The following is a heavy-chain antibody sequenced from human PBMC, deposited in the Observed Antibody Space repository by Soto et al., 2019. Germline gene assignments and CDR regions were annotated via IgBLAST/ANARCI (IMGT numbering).Heavy chain of an antibody. V-gene: IGHV3-64D*08. D-gene: IGHD3-3*01. J-gene: IGHJ6*02. CDR3: VKDGWPDFWQRDYYYGMDV. Sequence: GGSLRLSCSASGFTFSSYAMHWVRQAPGKGLEYVSAISSNGGSTYYADSVKGRFTISRDNSKNTLYLQMSSLRAEDTAVYYCVKDGWPDFWQRDYYYGMDVWGQGTTVTVSS. CDR1: GFTFSSYA. CDR2: ISSNGGST.